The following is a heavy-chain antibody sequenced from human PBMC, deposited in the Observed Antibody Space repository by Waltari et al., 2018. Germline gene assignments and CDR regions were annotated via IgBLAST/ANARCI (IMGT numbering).Heavy chain of an antibody. D-gene: IGHD2-21*02. V-gene: IGHV3-23*01. CDR2: ISGSGGKT. CDR3: AKEYEAYCGGDCRHESDS. CDR1: GFTFSSYA. J-gene: IGHJ4*02. Sequence: EVQLLESGGGLVQPGGSLRLSCSASGFTFSSYAMSWVRQAPGKGLEWVSGISGSGGKTYYEDAVKGRFTISRDNSKNTLYLQMHSRRAEDTAVYYCAKEYEAYCGGDCRHESDSWGQGTLVTVSS.